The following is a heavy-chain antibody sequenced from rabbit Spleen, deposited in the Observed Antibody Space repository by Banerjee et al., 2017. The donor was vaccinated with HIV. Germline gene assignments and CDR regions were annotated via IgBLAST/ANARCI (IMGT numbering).Heavy chain of an antibody. CDR3: ARDTSSSFSSYGMDL. CDR1: GVSFSGDSY. D-gene: IGHD1-1*01. V-gene: IGHV1S40*01. Sequence: QSLEESGGDLVKPGASLTLTCIASGVSFSGDSYMSWVRQAPGKGLEWIASINVGSGSAYYASWAKGRFTISKTSSTTVTLQMTSLTAADTATYFCARDTSSSFSSYGMDLWGPGTLVTVS. CDR2: INVGSGSA. J-gene: IGHJ6*01.